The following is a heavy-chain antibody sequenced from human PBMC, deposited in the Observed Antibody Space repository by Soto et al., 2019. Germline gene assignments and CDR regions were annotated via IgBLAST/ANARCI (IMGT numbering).Heavy chain of an antibody. CDR3: ASIRATLSGHYCYGRMDV. D-gene: IGHD1-26*01. J-gene: IGHJ6*02. CDR2: FIPTFGTA. V-gene: IGHV1-69*06. CDR1: GGSFRSYV. Sequence: QVQLVQSGAEVKKPGSSVKVCCKASGGSFRSYVIRWVRQAPGQGLEWMGGFIPTFGTANYAQKFQGRVTIAADKPTSTDDMELSSRRSEDTAVYYCASIRATLSGHYCYGRMDVWGQGTTVPV.